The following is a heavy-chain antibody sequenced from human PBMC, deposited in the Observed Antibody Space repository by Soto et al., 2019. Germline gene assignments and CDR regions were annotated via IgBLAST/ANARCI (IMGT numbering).Heavy chain of an antibody. CDR2: VSIGGST. CDR3: AKRRGAGGHFDY. Sequence: DVQLLESGGGLVQPEGSLRLSCAASGFTFSSYAMGWVRQGPGKGLEWVAVVSIGGSTHYADSVRGRFTISRDNSKNTLSLQMNSLPAEATAVYFCAKRRGAGGHFDYWGQGAEVTVSS. CDR1: GFTFSSYA. D-gene: IGHD2-15*01. V-gene: IGHV3-23*01. J-gene: IGHJ4*02.